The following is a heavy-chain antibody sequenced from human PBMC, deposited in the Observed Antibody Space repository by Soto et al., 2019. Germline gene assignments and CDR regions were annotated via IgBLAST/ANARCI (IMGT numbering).Heavy chain of an antibody. CDR3: ARVRPRYGIDV. CDR1: GESFSGYY. J-gene: IGHJ6*02. V-gene: IGHV4-34*02. Sequence: QVQLQQWGAGLLKPSETLSLTCAVYGESFSGYYWSWIRQPPGKGLEWIGEIDHTGSTSYNPSLKSRVTISLDTSNNQFSLKLSTVTAADTAVYYCARVRPRYGIDVWGQGTTVTVSS. CDR2: IDHTGST.